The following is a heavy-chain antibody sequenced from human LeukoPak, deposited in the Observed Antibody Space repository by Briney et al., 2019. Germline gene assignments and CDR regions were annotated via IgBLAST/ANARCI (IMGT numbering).Heavy chain of an antibody. CDR1: GYTFTSYY. Sequence: SVKVSCKASGYTFTSYYMHWVRQAPGQGLEWMGGIIPIFGTANYAQKFQGRVTITADESTSTAYMELSSLRSEDTAVYYCARSGGDYFDYWGQGTLVTVSS. D-gene: IGHD2-15*01. V-gene: IGHV1-69*13. CDR3: ARSGGDYFDY. J-gene: IGHJ4*02. CDR2: IIPIFGTA.